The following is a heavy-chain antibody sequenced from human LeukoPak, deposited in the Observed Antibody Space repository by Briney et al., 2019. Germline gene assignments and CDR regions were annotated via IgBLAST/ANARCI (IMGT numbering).Heavy chain of an antibody. CDR1: GYTFTGYY. D-gene: IGHD2-2*01. V-gene: IGHV1-2*02. CDR3: ARDGPCSSTSCPNFDS. CDR2: INPHSDDR. Sequence: ASVKVSCKASGYTFTGYYIHWLRQAPGQGLEWMGWINPHSDDRNYAQRFQGRVTMTRDTSISTVYMELSGLTSDDTAVYYCARDGPCSSTSCPNFDSWGQGALVTVSS. J-gene: IGHJ4*02.